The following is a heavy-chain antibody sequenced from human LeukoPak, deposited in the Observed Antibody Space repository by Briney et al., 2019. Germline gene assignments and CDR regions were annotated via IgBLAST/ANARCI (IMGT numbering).Heavy chain of an antibody. CDR1: GGSISSGGYY. J-gene: IGHJ4*02. V-gene: IGHV4-31*03. CDR3: ARVPPDYGLDDHEEGVDY. Sequence: SQTLSLTCTVSGGSISSGGYYWSWLRQHPGKGLEWIGYIYYSGSTYYNPSLKSRVTISVDTSKNQFSLKLSSVTAADTAVYYCARVPPDYGLDDHEEGVDYWGQGTLVTVSS. CDR2: IYYSGST. D-gene: IGHD4/OR15-4a*01.